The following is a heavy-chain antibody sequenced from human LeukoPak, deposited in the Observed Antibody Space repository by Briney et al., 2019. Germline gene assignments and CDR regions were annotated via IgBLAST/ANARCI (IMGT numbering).Heavy chain of an antibody. J-gene: IGHJ5*02. CDR3: ARDSSVEMVLLWFGELRDWFDT. D-gene: IGHD3-10*01. V-gene: IGHV3-23*01. CDR1: LFTFHKYG. Sequence: GFSLTLSRAPSLFTFHKYGMRLVRQAPADRLEGAGGIRGSGGSRFYPHHLNPRFTISRDNSKNTLYLQMNSLRAEDTSVYYCARDSSVEMVLLWFGELRDWFDTWGQGTLVTVSS. CDR2: IRGSGGSR.